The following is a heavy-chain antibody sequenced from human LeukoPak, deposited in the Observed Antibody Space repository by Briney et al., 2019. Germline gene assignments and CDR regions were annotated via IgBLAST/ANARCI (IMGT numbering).Heavy chain of an antibody. CDR1: GGSISSYY. J-gene: IGHJ5*02. CDR2: IYYSGRT. D-gene: IGHD6-13*01. Sequence: SETLSLTCTVSGGSISSYYWSWIRQPPGKGLEWIGYIYYSGRTNYNPSLKSRVTISVDTSKNQFSLKLNSVTAADTAVYYCARLPSSSWLNWFDPWGQGALVTVSS. V-gene: IGHV4-59*08. CDR3: ARLPSSSWLNWFDP.